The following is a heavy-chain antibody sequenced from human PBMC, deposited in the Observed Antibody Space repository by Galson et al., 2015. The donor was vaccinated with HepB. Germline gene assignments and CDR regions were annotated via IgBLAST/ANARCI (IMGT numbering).Heavy chain of an antibody. Sequence: SLRLSCAASGFTFSSYAMHWVRQAPGKGLEYVSAISSNGGSTYYADSVKGRFTISRDNSKNTLYLQMSSLRAEDTAVYYCVKDNRSGLFGGAVFDPWGQGTLVTVSS. D-gene: IGHD3-10*01. CDR3: VKDNRSGLFGGAVFDP. J-gene: IGHJ5*02. CDR1: GFTFSSYA. V-gene: IGHV3-64D*06. CDR2: ISSNGGST.